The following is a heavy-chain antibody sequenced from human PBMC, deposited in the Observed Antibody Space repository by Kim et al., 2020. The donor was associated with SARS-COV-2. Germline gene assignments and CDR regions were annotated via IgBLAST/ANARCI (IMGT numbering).Heavy chain of an antibody. D-gene: IGHD3-10*01. CDR1: GGSFSGYY. V-gene: IGHV4-34*01. CDR3: ARGKLGTTMVRGVTPYNWFDP. J-gene: IGHJ5*02. CDR2: INHSGST. Sequence: SETLSLTCAVYGGSFSGYYWSWIRQPPGKGLEWIGEINHSGSTNYNPSLKSRVTISVDTSKNQFSLKLSSVTAADTAVYYCARGKLGTTMVRGVTPYNWFDPWGQGTLVTVSS.